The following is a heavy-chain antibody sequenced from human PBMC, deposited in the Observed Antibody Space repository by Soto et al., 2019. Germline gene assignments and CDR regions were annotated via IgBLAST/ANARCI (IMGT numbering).Heavy chain of an antibody. J-gene: IGHJ6*02. CDR2: ISGSGGST. V-gene: IGHV3-23*01. CDR1: GFTFSSYA. CDR3: AKGAAAGSRPVHQYYYGMDV. Sequence: GGSLRLSCAASGFTFSSYAMSWVRQAPGKGLEWVSAISGSGGSTYYADSVKGRFTISRDNSKNTLYLQMNSLRAEDTAVYYCAKGAAAGSRPVHQYYYGMDVWGQGTTVTVSS. D-gene: IGHD6-13*01.